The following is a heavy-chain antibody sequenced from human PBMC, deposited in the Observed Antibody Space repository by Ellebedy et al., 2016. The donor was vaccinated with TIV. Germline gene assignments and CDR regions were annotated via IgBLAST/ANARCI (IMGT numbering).Heavy chain of an antibody. V-gene: IGHV7-4-1*02. D-gene: IGHD6-13*01. J-gene: IGHJ5*02. Sequence: AASVKVSCKASGYTFNSNCINWVRQAPGQGLEWMGWINTYSGNPTYAQDFTGRFVFSLDASVSTAYLHISDLGAEDTAVYYCSRERSSSIYLAQQDLWGQGTLVTVSS. CDR3: SRERSSSIYLAQQDL. CDR2: INTYSGNP. CDR1: GYTFNSNC.